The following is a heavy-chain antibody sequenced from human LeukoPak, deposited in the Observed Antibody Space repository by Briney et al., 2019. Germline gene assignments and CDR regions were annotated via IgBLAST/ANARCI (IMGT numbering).Heavy chain of an antibody. CDR3: ARDTYGDLDY. J-gene: IGHJ4*02. D-gene: IGHD4-17*01. CDR1: GVSISSGGYS. CDR2: IYHSGST. Sequence: PSQTLSLTCAVSGVSISSGGYSWSWIRQPPGKGLEWIGYIYHSGSTYYNPSLKSRVTISVDRSKNQFSLKLSSVTAADTAVYYCARDTYGDLDYWGQGTLVTVSS. V-gene: IGHV4-30-2*01.